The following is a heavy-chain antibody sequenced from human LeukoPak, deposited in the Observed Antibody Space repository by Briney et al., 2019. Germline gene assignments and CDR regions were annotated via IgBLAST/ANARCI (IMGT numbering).Heavy chain of an antibody. D-gene: IGHD6-19*01. CDR3: VRDLGISGWYAPPLGYFDS. Sequence: ASVKVSCKASGYMFTGYHMHWVRQAPGQGLEWMGWINPKSGGTDYAQQFQDRVTMTRDTSISSTYMELSRLKSDDTAVYYCVRDLGISGWYAPPLGYFDSWGQGTLVTVSS. V-gene: IGHV1-2*02. CDR1: GYMFTGYH. CDR2: INPKSGGT. J-gene: IGHJ4*02.